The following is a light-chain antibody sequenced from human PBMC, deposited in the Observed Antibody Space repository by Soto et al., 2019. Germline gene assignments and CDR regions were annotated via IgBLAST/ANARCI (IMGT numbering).Light chain of an antibody. J-gene: IGLJ1*01. CDR3: AAWDDSLNGHV. V-gene: IGLV1-44*01. CDR1: SSNIGTSS. CDR2: TTN. Sequence: QSALTQPHSASGAAGQGVTISCSGSSSNIGTSSVHWFQQLPGTAPKLLISTTNQRPSGVPERFSGSKSGTSASLAISGLQSEDEADYYCAAWDDSLNGHVFGTGTKVTVL.